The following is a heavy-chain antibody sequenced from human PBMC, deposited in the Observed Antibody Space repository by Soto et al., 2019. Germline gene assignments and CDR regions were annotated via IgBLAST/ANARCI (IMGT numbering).Heavy chain of an antibody. Sequence: PGESLKISCKGSGYSFTSYWISWVRQMPGKGLEWMGRIDPSDSYTNYSPSFQGHVTISADKSISTAYLQWSSLKASDTAMYYCARSDSSGYYYYYYGMDVWGQGTTVTVSS. D-gene: IGHD3-22*01. CDR3: ARSDSSGYYYYYYGMDV. CDR1: GYSFTSYW. V-gene: IGHV5-10-1*01. J-gene: IGHJ6*02. CDR2: IDPSDSYT.